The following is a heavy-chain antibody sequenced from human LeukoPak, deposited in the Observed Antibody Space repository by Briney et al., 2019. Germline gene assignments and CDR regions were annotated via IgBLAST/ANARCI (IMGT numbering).Heavy chain of an antibody. CDR2: MNPNSGNT. D-gene: IGHD1-20*01. J-gene: IGHJ4*02. CDR1: GYTFTSYD. CDR3: ARGSYNWNDYFDY. V-gene: IGHV1-8*01. Sequence: GASVKVSCKASGYTFTSYDINWVRQATGQGLGWMGWMNPNSGNTGYAQKFQGRVTMTRNTSISTAYMELSSLRSEDTAVYYCARGSYNWNDYFDYWGQGTLVTVSS.